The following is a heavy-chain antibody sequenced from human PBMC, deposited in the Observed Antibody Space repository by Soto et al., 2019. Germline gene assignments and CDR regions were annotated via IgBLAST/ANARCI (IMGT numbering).Heavy chain of an antibody. V-gene: IGHV3-30*18. Sequence: VGSLRLSCAASGFTFSSYGMHWVRQAPGKGLEWVAVISYDGSNKYYADSVKGRFTISRDNSKNTLYLQMNSLRAEDTAVYYWAKGGALVAEYFQHGGQGTLVTVSP. J-gene: IGHJ1*01. CDR1: GFTFSSYG. CDR3: AKGGALVAEYFQH. CDR2: ISYDGSNK. D-gene: IGHD3-16*01.